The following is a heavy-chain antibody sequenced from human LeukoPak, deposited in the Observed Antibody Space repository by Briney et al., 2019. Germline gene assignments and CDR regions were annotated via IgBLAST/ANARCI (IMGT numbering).Heavy chain of an antibody. CDR3: ARDRYDFWSGLSDWFDP. J-gene: IGHJ5*02. Sequence: ASVKVSCKASGYTFTGYYMHWVRQAPGQGLEWMGWINPNSGGTNYAQELQGRVTMTGDTSISTAYMELSRLRSDDTAVYYCARDRYDFWSGLSDWFDPWGQGTLVTVSS. CDR1: GYTFTGYY. CDR2: INPNSGGT. D-gene: IGHD3-3*01. V-gene: IGHV1-2*02.